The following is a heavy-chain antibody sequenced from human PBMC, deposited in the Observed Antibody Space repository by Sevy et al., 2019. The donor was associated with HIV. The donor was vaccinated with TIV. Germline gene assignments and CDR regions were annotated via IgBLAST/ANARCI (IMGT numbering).Heavy chain of an antibody. D-gene: IGHD3-16*01. Sequence: ASVKVSCKVSEYTLTELSMHWVRQAPGKGLEWMGGFDPEDGETIYAQKFQGRVTMTEDTSTETTYIELSSRRFKDTAVYYCATALGDQRPFDFWGQGTLVTVSS. CDR1: EYTLTELS. J-gene: IGHJ4*02. CDR3: ATALGDQRPFDF. V-gene: IGHV1-24*01. CDR2: FDPEDGET.